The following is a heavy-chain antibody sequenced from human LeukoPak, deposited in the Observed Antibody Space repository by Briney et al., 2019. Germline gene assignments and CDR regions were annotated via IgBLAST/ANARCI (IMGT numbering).Heavy chain of an antibody. CDR2: ISPNSGYT. J-gene: IGHJ4*02. Sequence: ASVRVSCKASGYTFTDYYMHWVRQAPGQGLEWMGWISPNSGYTNYAQKFQGRVTMTRDTSISTAYMELSRLRSDYTAVYYCATELSLIWGQGTLVTVSS. CDR1: GYTFTDYY. CDR3: ATELSLI. V-gene: IGHV1-2*02.